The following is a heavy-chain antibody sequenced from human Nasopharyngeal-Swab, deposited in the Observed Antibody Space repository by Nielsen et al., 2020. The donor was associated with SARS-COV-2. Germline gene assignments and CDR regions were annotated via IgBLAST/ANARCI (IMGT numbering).Heavy chain of an antibody. CDR2: IYYSGST. Sequence: WIRQPPGKGLEWIGYIYYSGSTNYNRSLKSRVTISVDTSKNQFSLKLSSVTAADTAVYYCAREKTHYDSSGYYYLWFDPWGQGTLVTVSS. V-gene: IGHV4-59*01. CDR3: AREKTHYDSSGYYYLWFDP. J-gene: IGHJ5*02. D-gene: IGHD3-22*01.